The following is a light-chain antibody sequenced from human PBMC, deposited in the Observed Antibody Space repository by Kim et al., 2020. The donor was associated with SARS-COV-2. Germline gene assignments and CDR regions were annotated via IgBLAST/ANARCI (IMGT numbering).Light chain of an antibody. J-gene: IGKJ1*01. CDR1: QSIGTW. CDR3: QQYYTSWT. CDR2: KAS. Sequence: SASVGDRVTIPCRASQSIGTWLAWFQHKPGNAPKLLIYKASALQSGVPSRFSGSGSGTEFTLTLSSLQPDDFATYFCQQYYTSWTFGQGTKVDIK. V-gene: IGKV1-5*03.